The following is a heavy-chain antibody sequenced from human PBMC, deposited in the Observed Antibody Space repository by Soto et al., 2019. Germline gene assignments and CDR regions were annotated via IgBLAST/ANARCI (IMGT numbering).Heavy chain of an antibody. CDR1: GFTFSSYA. J-gene: IGHJ4*02. V-gene: IGHV3-23*01. D-gene: IGHD6-13*01. CDR2: ISGSGGST. CDR3: AKTHTSFIAAAGPNFDY. Sequence: GGSLRLSCAASGFTFSSYAMSWVRQAPGKGLEWVSAISGSGGSTYYADSVKGRFTISRDNSKNTLYLQMNSLRAEDTAVYYCAKTHTSFIAAAGPNFDYWGQGTLVTVSS.